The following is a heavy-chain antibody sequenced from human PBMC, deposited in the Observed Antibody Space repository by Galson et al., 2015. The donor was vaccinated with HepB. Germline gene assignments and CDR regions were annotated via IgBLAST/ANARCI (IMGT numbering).Heavy chain of an antibody. CDR1: GYTLTELS. CDR3: ATDPDYYGSGSYDY. CDR2: FDPEDGET. D-gene: IGHD3-10*01. Sequence: SVKVSCKVSGYTLTELSMHWVRQAPGKGLEWMGGFDPEDGETIYAQKFQGRVTMTEDTSTDTAYMELSSLRSEGTAVYYCATDPDYYGSGSYDYWGQGTLVTVSS. J-gene: IGHJ4*02. V-gene: IGHV1-24*01.